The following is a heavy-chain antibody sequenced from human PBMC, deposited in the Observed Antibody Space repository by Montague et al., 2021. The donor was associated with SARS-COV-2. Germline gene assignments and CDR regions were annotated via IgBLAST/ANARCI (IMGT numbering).Heavy chain of an antibody. CDR3: TRDRVVGVTTNTLDI. Sequence: SLRLSCAASGFTLSSHWMPWVRQAPGEGLVWVSRINSDGRNLGYADSVKGRFTISRDNAQNTLYLQMNSLRAEDTAVYYCTRDRVVGVTTNTLDIWGQGTMVTVSS. CDR2: INSDGRNL. D-gene: IGHD3-22*01. J-gene: IGHJ3*02. CDR1: GFTLSSHW. V-gene: IGHV3-74*01.